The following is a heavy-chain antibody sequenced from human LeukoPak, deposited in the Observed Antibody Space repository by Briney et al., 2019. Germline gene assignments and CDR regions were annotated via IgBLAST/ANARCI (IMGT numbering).Heavy chain of an antibody. J-gene: IGHJ3*02. V-gene: IGHV3-11*01. CDR2: ISSSGSTI. CDR1: GFTFSDYY. CDR3: ARGDSSSWFDAFDI. D-gene: IGHD6-13*01. Sequence: GGSLRLSCAASGFTFSDYYMSWIRQAPGKGLEWVSYISSSGSTIYYADSVKGRFTISRDNAKNSLYLQMNSLRAEDTAVYYCARGDSSSWFDAFDIWGQGTMVTVSS.